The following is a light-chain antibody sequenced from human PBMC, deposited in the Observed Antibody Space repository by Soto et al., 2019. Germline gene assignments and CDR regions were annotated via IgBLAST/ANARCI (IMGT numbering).Light chain of an antibody. CDR1: QGISSY. CDR3: QQYDSYPVYT. Sequence: AILMTQSPSSLSASTGDRVTITCRARQGISSYLAWYQQKPGKAPKLLIYAAYTLQSGVPSRFSGSGSGTDFTLTISCLQSEDFATYSGQQYDSYPVYTFGQGTKLEIK. V-gene: IGKV1-8*01. J-gene: IGKJ2*01. CDR2: AAY.